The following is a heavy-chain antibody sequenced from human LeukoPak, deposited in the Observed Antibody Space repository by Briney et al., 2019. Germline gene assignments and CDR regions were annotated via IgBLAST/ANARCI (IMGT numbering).Heavy chain of an antibody. D-gene: IGHD4-17*01. CDR3: ARAGYGDHGPYYYYGMDV. J-gene: IGHJ6*02. Sequence: PGGSLTLSCAASGFTFSGYWMHWVRQAPGKGLVWVSRINRDGSATTYADSVKGRFSISRDNAKNTLYLQMNSLRAGDTAVYYCARAGYGDHGPYYYYGMDVWGQGTTVTVSS. CDR1: GFTFSGYW. CDR2: INRDGSAT. V-gene: IGHV3-74*01.